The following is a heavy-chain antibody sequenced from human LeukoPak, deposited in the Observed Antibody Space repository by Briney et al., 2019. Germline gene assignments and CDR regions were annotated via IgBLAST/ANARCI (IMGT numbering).Heavy chain of an antibody. J-gene: IGHJ4*02. CDR1: GGSMIDYY. CDR2: IHTSGTT. CDR3: AREGGFYRPLDY. Sequence: SETLSLTCTVSGGSMIDYYWSFVRQSAGKGLEWMGRIHTSGTTFFNPSLKGRITMSVDTSQNQFSLRLSSVTAADTAVYYCAREGGFYRPLDYSGQGTLVTVSS. D-gene: IGHD3-3*01. V-gene: IGHV4-4*07.